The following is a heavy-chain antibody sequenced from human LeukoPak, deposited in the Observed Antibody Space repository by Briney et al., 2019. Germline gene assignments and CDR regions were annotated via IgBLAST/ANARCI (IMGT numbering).Heavy chain of an antibody. CDR2: INPSGGST. V-gene: IGHV1-46*01. D-gene: IGHD3-10*01. CDR3: ARDLTGYYYGSGSYGY. CDR1: GCTFASYY. J-gene: IGHJ4*02. Sequence: GASVKVSCKASGCTFASYYMHWVRQAPGQGLEWMGIINPSGGSTSYAQKFQGRVTMTRDMSTSTVYMELSSLRSEDTAAYYCARDLTGYYYGSGSYGYWGQGTLVTVSS.